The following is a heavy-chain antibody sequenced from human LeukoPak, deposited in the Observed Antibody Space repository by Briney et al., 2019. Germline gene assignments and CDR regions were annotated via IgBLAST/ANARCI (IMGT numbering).Heavy chain of an antibody. J-gene: IGHJ6*02. CDR3: ARWGGSGSYFSYYYYGMDV. Sequence: SETLSLTCTVSGGSISSYYWSWIRQPPGKGLEWIGYIYYSGSTNYNPSLKSRVTKSVDTSKNQFSLKLSSVTAADTAVYYCARWGGSGSYFSYYYYGMDVWGQGTTVTVSS. V-gene: IGHV4-59*01. D-gene: IGHD3-10*01. CDR2: IYYSGST. CDR1: GGSISSYY.